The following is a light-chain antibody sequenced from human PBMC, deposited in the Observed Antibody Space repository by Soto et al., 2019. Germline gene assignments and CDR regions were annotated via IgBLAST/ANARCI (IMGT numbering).Light chain of an antibody. CDR1: SSDVGGYNY. J-gene: IGLJ1*01. V-gene: IGLV2-14*01. CDR3: FSHRSGDSHV. CDR2: GVT. Sequence: QSVLTQPASVSGSPGQSITISCTGTSSDVGGYNYVSWYQQQSGKAPKLMIYGVTNRPSGVSNRFSGSKTGNTASLTISGLQAEDEADYYCFSHRSGDSHVFGTGTKVTVL.